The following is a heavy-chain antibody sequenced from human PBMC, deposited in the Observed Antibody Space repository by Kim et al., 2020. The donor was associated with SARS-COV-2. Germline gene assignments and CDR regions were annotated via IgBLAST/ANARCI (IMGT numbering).Heavy chain of an antibody. J-gene: IGHJ6*02. CDR1: GFPFGSYE. V-gene: IGHV3-48*03. CDR2: ISGSGGRI. Sequence: GGSLRLSCAASGFPFGSYEMNWVRQAPGKGLEWVSYISGSGGRIYYADSLKGRFIISRDSAKNSLYLQRNSLRAEDTAVYYCARGERSSSWYTYGMDVWGQGTTVTVSS. D-gene: IGHD6-13*01. CDR3: ARGERSSSWYTYGMDV.